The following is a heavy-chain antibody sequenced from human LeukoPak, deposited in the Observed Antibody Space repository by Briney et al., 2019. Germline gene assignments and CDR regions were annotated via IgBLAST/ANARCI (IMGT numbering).Heavy chain of an antibody. D-gene: IGHD6-19*01. CDR1: GGSISGSSYY. CDR3: ARPHGYSSGWFTY. V-gene: IGHV4-39*01. Sequence: SETLSLTCTVSGGSISGSSYYWGWIRQPPGKGLEWIGSIYYSGSTSYNPSLKSRVTISVDTSKNQFSLKLSSVTAADTAVYYCARPHGYSSGWFTYWGQGTLVTVSS. J-gene: IGHJ4*02. CDR2: IYYSGST.